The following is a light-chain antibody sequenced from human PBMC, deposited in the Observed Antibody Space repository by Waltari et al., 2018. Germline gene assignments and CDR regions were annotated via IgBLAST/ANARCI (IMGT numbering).Light chain of an antibody. V-gene: IGKV3-20*01. J-gene: IGKJ1*01. CDR2: DAS. CDR3: QKYVSLPAT. Sequence: EIVLTQSPGILSLSPGERATLSCRASQSVGKYLAWYQQKPGQAPRLLIYDASSRASGIPDRFSGGGSGTDFSLTISRLEPEDFAVYYCQKYVSLPATFGQGTRVEVK. CDR1: QSVGKY.